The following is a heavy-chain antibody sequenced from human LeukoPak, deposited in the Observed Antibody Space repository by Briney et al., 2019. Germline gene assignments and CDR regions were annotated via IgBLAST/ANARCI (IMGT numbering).Heavy chain of an antibody. CDR2: ISGSGGST. J-gene: IGHJ5*02. CDR1: GFTFISYA. Sequence: GGSLRLSCAASGFTFISYAMSWVRQAPGKGLEWVSAISGSGGSTYYADSVKGRFTISRDNSKNTLYLQMNSLRAEDTAVYYCAKDSFWGGSYYYWFDPWGQGTLVTVSS. CDR3: AKDSFWGGSYYYWFDP. D-gene: IGHD1-26*01. V-gene: IGHV3-23*01.